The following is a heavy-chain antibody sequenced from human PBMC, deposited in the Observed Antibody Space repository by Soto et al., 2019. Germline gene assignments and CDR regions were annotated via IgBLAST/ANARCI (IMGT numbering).Heavy chain of an antibody. V-gene: IGHV3-11*01. Sequence: QVQLVESGGGVVKPGGSLRLSCAASGFTFSNYYMSWIRQAPGKGLEWVSYISSSGSTRYYADSVKGRFTISRDNTKNSKNTQMMSMSAVSAGVYSFYCIPNYVNTGDDFDIWGQGTLVTVSS. CDR2: ISSSGSTR. D-gene: IGHD4-4*01. J-gene: IGHJ3*02. CDR1: GFTFSNYY. CDR3: YCIPNYVNTGDDFDI.